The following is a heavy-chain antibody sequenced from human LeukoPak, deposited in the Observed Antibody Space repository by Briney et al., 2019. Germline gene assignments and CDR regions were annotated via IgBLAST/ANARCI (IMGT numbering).Heavy chain of an antibody. D-gene: IGHD2-2*01. CDR2: ISGSGGST. Sequence: GGSLRLSCAASGFTFSSYAMSWVRQAPGKGLEWVSAISGSGGSTYYADSVKGRFTTSRDNSKNTLYLQMNSLRAEDTAVYYCAKDTPLESCSSTSCLRSVHFDYWGQGTLVTVSS. V-gene: IGHV3-23*01. CDR1: GFTFSSYA. CDR3: AKDTPLESCSSTSCLRSVHFDY. J-gene: IGHJ4*02.